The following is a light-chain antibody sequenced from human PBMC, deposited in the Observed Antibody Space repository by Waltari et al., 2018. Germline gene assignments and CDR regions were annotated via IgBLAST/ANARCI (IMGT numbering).Light chain of an antibody. Sequence: NFMLTQPHSVSESPGKTVTISCTRSSGPIASNYVQWYQQRPGSAPTTVIYEDNQRPSVVPDRFSGSIDSYSNSASLTISGLQTGDEADYYCQSYDIDDHWVFGGGTKLTFL. CDR2: EDN. V-gene: IGLV6-57*03. CDR1: SGPIASNY. J-gene: IGLJ3*02. CDR3: QSYDIDDHWV.